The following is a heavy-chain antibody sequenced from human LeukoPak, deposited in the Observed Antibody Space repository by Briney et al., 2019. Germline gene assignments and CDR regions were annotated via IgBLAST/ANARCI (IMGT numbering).Heavy chain of an antibody. CDR3: ARNYGDYVFIIGY. J-gene: IGHJ4*02. D-gene: IGHD4-17*01. CDR1: GFTVSSSY. Sequence: GGSLRLSCAASGFTVSSSYMSWVRQAPGKGLEWVSVIYSGGSAYYADSVKGRFTISRDNSKNTLFLQMNSLRAEDTAVYYCARNYGDYVFIIGYWGQGTLVTVSS. CDR2: IYSGGSA. V-gene: IGHV3-53*01.